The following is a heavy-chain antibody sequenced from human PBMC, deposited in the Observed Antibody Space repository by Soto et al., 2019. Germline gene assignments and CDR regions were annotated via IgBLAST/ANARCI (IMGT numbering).Heavy chain of an antibody. V-gene: IGHV1-69*06. CDR2: IVPNVGTV. CDR1: GGTLSSFINYP. Sequence: QMQLVQSGAEVKKPGSSVKVSCKASGGTLSSFINYPINWVRQAPGQGLEWMGGIVPNVGTVNYAQKFQGRVTITADKSTGTAYMEVSSLRSEDTAFYYCARRDTSGGLRYFDNWGQGTLVTVSS. J-gene: IGHJ4*02. D-gene: IGHD2-15*01. CDR3: ARRDTSGGLRYFDN.